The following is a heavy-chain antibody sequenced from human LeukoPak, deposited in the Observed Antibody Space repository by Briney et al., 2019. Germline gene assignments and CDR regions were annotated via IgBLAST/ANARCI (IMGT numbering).Heavy chain of an antibody. CDR1: GFTFSDHY. D-gene: IGHD3-10*01. V-gene: IGHV3-72*01. CDR2: SRDKANSHST. J-gene: IGHJ4*02. CDR3: SYCSAMFRGRNIPDY. Sequence: PGGSLRLSCAASGFTFSDHYMDWVRQAPGKGLEWVGRSRDKANSHSTEYAASVKGRFTISRDESKNSVYLQMSSLKTEDTAVYYCSYCSAMFRGRNIPDYWGQGTLVTVSS.